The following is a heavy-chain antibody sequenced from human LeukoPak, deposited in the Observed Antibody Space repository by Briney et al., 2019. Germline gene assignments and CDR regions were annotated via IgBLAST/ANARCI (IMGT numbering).Heavy chain of an antibody. D-gene: IGHD6-13*01. J-gene: IGHJ4*02. CDR3: AEAGTLDLPLLN. Sequence: SETLSLTCTVSGGSISSYYWSWIRQPPGKGLEWIGYIYYSGSTNYNPSLKSRVTISVDTSKNQFSLKLSSVTAADTAVYYCAEAGTLDLPLLNWGQGTLVTVSS. CDR1: GGSISSYY. V-gene: IGHV4-59*08. CDR2: IYYSGST.